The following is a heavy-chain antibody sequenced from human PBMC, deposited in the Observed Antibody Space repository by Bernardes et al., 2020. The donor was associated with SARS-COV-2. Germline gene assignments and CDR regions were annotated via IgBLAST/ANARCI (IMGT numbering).Heavy chain of an antibody. V-gene: IGHV3-15*05. CDR2: IKSNIDGGTT. CDR1: GFSFTDAW. D-gene: IGHD4-17*01. J-gene: IGHJ5*02. CDR3: ARGFQTTVVTAYWFDP. Sequence: GGSLRLSCRASGFSFTDAWMNWVRQAPGKGLEWVGRIKSNIDGGTTDYAAPVKGRFTISRDNAKNSLYLQMNSLRAEDTALYHCARGFQTTVVTAYWFDPWGQGTLVTVSS.